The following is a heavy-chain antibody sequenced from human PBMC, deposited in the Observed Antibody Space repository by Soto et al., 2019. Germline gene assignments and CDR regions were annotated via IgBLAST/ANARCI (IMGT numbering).Heavy chain of an antibody. J-gene: IGHJ4*02. CDR2: IYRGGNT. Sequence: PGGSLRLSCAASGFTFSSYAMNWVRLAPGKGLEWVSVIYRGGNTYYTDSVKGRFTISRDNSKNMFYLQMNSLRAEDTAVYYCAKRSSSSTFDYWGQGTLVTVSS. CDR1: GFTFSSYA. V-gene: IGHV3-23*03. CDR3: AKRSSSSTFDY. D-gene: IGHD6-6*01.